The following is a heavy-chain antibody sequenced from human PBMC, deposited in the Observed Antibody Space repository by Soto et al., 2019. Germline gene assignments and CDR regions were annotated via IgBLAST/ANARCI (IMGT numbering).Heavy chain of an antibody. CDR1: GYTFTSYG. CDR2: ISAYNGNT. V-gene: IGHV1-18*01. CDR3: ARGVIFGVVMTQAGFSDY. J-gene: IGHJ4*02. Sequence: QVPLVQSGAEVKKPGASVKVSCKASGYTFTSYGISWVRQAPGQGLEWMGWISAYNGNTNYAQKLQGRVTMTTDTSTSTAYMELRSLRSDDTAVYYCARGVIFGVVMTQAGFSDYWGQGTLVTVSS. D-gene: IGHD3-3*01.